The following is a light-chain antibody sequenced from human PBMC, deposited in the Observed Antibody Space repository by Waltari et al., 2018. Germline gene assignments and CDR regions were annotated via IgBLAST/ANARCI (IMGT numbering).Light chain of an antibody. J-gene: IGKJ1*01. Sequence: DIQMTQSPSSVSASVGDRVTITCRASQGISTWLAWYQQKPWKAPKVLIYGASTLLTGVPSRFSGSGSGTEFTLTISGLQPEDFATYFCQQGNSFPPTFGQGTRVEV. V-gene: IGKV1-12*01. CDR1: QGISTW. CDR2: GAS. CDR3: QQGNSFPPT.